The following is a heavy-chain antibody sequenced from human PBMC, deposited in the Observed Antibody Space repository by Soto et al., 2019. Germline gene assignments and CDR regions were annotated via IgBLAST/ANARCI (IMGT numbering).Heavy chain of an antibody. CDR3: ARDHAPYYDSSGPGDY. J-gene: IGHJ4*02. CDR2: ISYDGSNK. D-gene: IGHD3-22*01. Sequence: XVSLRLSCAASGFTFSSYAMHWVRQAPGKGLEWVAVISYDGSNKYYADSVKGRFTISRDNSKNTLYLQMNSLRAEDTAVYYCARDHAPYYDSSGPGDYWGQGTLVTVSS. CDR1: GFTFSSYA. V-gene: IGHV3-30-3*01.